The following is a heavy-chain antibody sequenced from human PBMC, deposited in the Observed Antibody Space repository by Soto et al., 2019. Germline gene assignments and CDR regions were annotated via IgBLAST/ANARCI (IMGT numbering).Heavy chain of an antibody. CDR3: ATRPLLPGAP. CDR2: IYSGGSS. Sequence: GSLRLSCEASGFTFSSNDINWVRPAKGKGLEWVSLIYSGGSSYYADSVKGRFTISRDNSKNTLYLQMSSLRAEDTAVYYCATRPLLPGAPWGQGTMVTVSS. D-gene: IGHD3-22*01. V-gene: IGHV3-53*01. J-gene: IGHJ3*01. CDR1: GFTFSSND.